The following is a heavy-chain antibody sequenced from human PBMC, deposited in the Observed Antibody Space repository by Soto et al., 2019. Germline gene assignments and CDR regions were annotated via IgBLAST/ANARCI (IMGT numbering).Heavy chain of an antibody. Sequence: SETLSLTCAVSGVSITNGDYSWSWIRQPPGKGLEWIGYIYYSGSTNYNPSLKSRVTISVDTSKNQFSLKLSSVTAADTAVYYCARDKGAVAANWFDPWGQGTLVTVSS. V-gene: IGHV4-61*08. CDR1: GVSITNGDYS. J-gene: IGHJ5*02. D-gene: IGHD6-19*01. CDR3: ARDKGAVAANWFDP. CDR2: IYYSGST.